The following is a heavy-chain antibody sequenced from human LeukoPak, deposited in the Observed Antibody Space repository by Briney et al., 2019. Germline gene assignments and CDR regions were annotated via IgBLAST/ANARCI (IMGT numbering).Heavy chain of an antibody. V-gene: IGHV4-39*01. CDR2: VYYSRNT. J-gene: IGHJ4*02. CDR1: GGSISSSRYY. D-gene: IGHD3-10*01. Sequence: SETLSLTCTVSGGSISSSRYYWGWIRQPPGKGLEWIGSVYYSRNTYYNPSLRSRVTISVDTSKNQFSLNLSSVTAADTAVYYCASMMYYDGSGSYYNPTYYSDYWGQGTLVTVSS. CDR3: ASMMYYDGSGSYYNPTYYSDY.